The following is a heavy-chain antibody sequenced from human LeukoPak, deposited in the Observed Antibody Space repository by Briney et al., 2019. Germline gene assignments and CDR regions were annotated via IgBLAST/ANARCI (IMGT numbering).Heavy chain of an antibody. D-gene: IGHD1-26*01. V-gene: IGHV4-34*01. CDR2: INHSGST. Sequence: PSETLSLTCAVYGGSFSGYYWSWIRQPPGKGLEWIGEINHSGSTNYNPSLKSRVTISVDTSKNQFSLKLSSVTAADTAVYYCARSGSYYSGYYFDYWGQGTLVTVSS. CDR3: ARSGSYYSGYYFDY. J-gene: IGHJ4*02. CDR1: GGSFSGYY.